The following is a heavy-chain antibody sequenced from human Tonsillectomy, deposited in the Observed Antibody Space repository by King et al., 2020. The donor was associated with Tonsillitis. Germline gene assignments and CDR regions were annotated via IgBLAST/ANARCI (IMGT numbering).Heavy chain of an antibody. J-gene: IGHJ6*03. CDR1: GFTFSSYA. CDR3: VKLGTVTTSYYYYYYMDV. D-gene: IGHD4-17*01. V-gene: IGHV3-64D*06. Sequence: QLVQSGGGLVQPGGSLRLSCSASGFTFSSYAMHWVRQAPGKGLEYVSAISSNGGSTYYADSVKGRFTISRDNSKNTLYLQMSSLRAEDTAVYYCVKLGTVTTSYYYYYYMDVWGKGTTVTVSS. CDR2: ISSNGGST.